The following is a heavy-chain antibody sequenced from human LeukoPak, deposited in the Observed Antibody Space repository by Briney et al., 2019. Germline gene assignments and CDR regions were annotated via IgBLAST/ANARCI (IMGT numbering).Heavy chain of an antibody. CDR3: ARERVAAAGTNWFDP. CDR2: INPNSGGT. CDR1: GYTFNSYG. J-gene: IGHJ5*02. D-gene: IGHD6-13*01. V-gene: IGHV1-2*06. Sequence: ASVKVSCKTSGYTFNSYGISWVRQAPGQGLEWTGRINPNSGGTNYAQKFQGRVTMTRDTSISTAYMELSRLRSDDTAVYYCARERVAAAGTNWFDPWGQGTLVTVSS.